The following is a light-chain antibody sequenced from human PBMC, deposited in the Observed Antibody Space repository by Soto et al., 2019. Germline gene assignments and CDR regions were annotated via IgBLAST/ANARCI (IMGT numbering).Light chain of an antibody. V-gene: IGLV2-8*01. J-gene: IGLJ3*02. CDR3: CSYAGTNRPL. CDR1: SSDVGGYNY. CDR2: EVT. Sequence: QSALTQPPSASGSPGQSVTISCTGTSSDVGGYNYVSWYQQHPGKAPKLIIYEVTTWSSGVPDRFSGSKSGNTASLTVSGLQAEDEADYYCCSYAGTNRPLFGGGTKVTVL.